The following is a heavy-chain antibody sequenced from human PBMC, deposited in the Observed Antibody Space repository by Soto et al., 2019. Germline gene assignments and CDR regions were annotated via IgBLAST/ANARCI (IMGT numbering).Heavy chain of an antibody. J-gene: IGHJ6*02. D-gene: IGHD2-2*01. CDR3: ARYIVVVPAAIGYYYYYYGMDV. CDR2: ISGSGGST. Sequence: PGGSLRLSCAASGFTFSSYAMSWVRQAPGKGLEWVSAISGSGGSTYYADSVKGRFTISRDNSKNTLYLQMNSLRAEDTAVYYCARYIVVVPAAIGYYYYYYGMDVWGQGTTVTVSS. V-gene: IGHV3-23*01. CDR1: GFTFSSYA.